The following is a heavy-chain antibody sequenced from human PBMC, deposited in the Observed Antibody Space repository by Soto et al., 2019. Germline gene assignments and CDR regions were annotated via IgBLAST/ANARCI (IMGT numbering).Heavy chain of an antibody. CDR3: ARASNGYGDYAENDY. D-gene: IGHD4-17*01. Sequence: SETLSLTCTVSGGSISSYYWSWIRQPPGKGLEWIGYIYYSGSTNYNPSLKSRVTISVDTSKNQFSLKLSSVTAADTAVYYCARASNGYGDYAENDYWGQGTLVTVSS. CDR1: GGSISSYY. CDR2: IYYSGST. V-gene: IGHV4-59*01. J-gene: IGHJ4*02.